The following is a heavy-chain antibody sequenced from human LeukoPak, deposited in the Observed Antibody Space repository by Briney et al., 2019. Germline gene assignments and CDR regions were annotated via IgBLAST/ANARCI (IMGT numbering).Heavy chain of an antibody. V-gene: IGHV1-18*01. J-gene: IGHJ4*02. Sequence: ASVKVSCKASGYTFTSYGISWVRQAPGQGLEWMGWISAYNGNTNYAQKLQGRVTVTTDTSTSTAYMELRSLRSDDTAVYYCASSGNRGSGWYVGGYWGQGTLVTVSS. CDR2: ISAYNGNT. D-gene: IGHD6-19*01. CDR1: GYTFTSYG. CDR3: ASSGNRGSGWYVGGY.